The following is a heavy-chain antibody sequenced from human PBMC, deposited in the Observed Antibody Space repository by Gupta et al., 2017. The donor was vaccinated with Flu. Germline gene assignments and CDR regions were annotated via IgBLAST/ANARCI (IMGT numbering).Heavy chain of an antibody. V-gene: IGHV3-7*01. CDR3: ARGGQSSGSGWYAAWY. CDR1: AFTFSDHW. J-gene: IGHJ4*02. CDR2: IKQDGSEK. D-gene: IGHD6-19*01. Sequence: EVQLVESGGGLVQPGGSLRLSCAASAFTFSDHWMTWVRQAPGKGLEWVANIKQDGSEKNYGDSVKGRFTISRDNSENSLYLQMNSLXVXDTAVYXCARGGQSSGSGWYAAWYWGQGTLVTVSS.